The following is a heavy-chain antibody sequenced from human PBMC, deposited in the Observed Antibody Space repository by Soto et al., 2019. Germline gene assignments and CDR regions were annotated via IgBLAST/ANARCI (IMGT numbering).Heavy chain of an antibody. CDR3: ARAREPYFSLRPVDY. CDR1: GFTFSDYY. J-gene: IGHJ4*02. Sequence: ESGGGLVEPGGSLRLSCVASGFTFSDYYMSWIRQAPGKGLEYVSYISNSGTTRYNADSGTGRFTTSRDNANNSLFLQLNSLRVEDTALYYCARAREPYFSLRPVDYWGQGTLVTVSS. D-gene: IGHD4-17*01. CDR2: ISNSGTTR. V-gene: IGHV3-11*01.